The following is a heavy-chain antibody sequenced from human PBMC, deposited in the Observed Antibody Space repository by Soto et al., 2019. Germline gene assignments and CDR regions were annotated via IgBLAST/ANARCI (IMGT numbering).Heavy chain of an antibody. V-gene: IGHV3-30*18. CDR2: ISYDGSNK. CDR1: VFTFSSYG. D-gene: IGHD3-10*01. CDR3: AKGYGSGTHDYYYYGMDV. Sequence: GGSLRLSCAASVFTFSSYGMHWVRQAPGKGLEWVAVISYDGSNKYYADSVKGRFTISRDNSKNTLYLQMNSLRAEDTAVYYCAKGYGSGTHDYYYYGMDVWGQGTTVTVSS. J-gene: IGHJ6*02.